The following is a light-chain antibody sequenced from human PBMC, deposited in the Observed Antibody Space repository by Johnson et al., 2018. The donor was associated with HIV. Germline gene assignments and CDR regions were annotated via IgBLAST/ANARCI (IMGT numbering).Light chain of an antibody. CDR2: EDN. CDR1: VSNIESYF. Sequence: QSVLTQPPSVSAAPGQTVNISCSGNVSNIESYFVSWYQQLPGAAPTLLIYEDNKRPSGFPDRFSGSKSGAPATLGITGLQPGDEADYYCGIWDACLSPLYVFGNGTTITVL. J-gene: IGLJ1*01. CDR3: GIWDACLSPLYV. V-gene: IGLV1-51*02.